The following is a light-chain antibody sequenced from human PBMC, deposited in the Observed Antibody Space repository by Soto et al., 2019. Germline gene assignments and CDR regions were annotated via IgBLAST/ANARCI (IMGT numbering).Light chain of an antibody. J-gene: IGLJ3*02. CDR2: EVS. V-gene: IGLV2-14*01. CDR3: SSYTTRSTWV. CDR1: SSNVGSFNY. Sequence: QSALTQPASVSGSPGQSITISCTGTSSNVGSFNYVSWYQQHPGKAPRLMIYEVSDRPSGVSNRFSGSKSGNTASLTISGLQAEDEADYYCSSYTTRSTWVFGGGTKLTVL.